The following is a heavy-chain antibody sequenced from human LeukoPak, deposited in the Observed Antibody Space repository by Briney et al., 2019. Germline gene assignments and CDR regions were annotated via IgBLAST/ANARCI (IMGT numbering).Heavy chain of an antibody. CDR3: AELGITMIGGV. CDR2: ISGSGSTI. D-gene: IGHD3-10*02. J-gene: IGHJ6*04. Sequence: GGSLRLSCAASGFTFTNYAMSWVRQAPGKGLEWVSTISGSGSTIYYADSVKGRFTISRDNAKNSLYLQMNSLRAEDTAVYYCAELGITMIGGVWGKGTTVTISS. CDR1: GFTFTNYA. V-gene: IGHV3-23*01.